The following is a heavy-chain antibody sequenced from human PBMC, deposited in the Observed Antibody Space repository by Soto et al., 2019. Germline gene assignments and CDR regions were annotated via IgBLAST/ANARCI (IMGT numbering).Heavy chain of an antibody. V-gene: IGHV1-69*01. J-gene: IGHJ4*02. CDR2: IIPIFGTA. Sequence: QVQLVQSGAEVKKPGSSVKVSCKASGGTFSSYAISWVRQAPGQGLEWMGGIIPIFGTANYAQKFKGRVTITADESTSTAYMGLSSLRSEDTAVYYCARSEGNDQGAAANANDWGQGTLVTVSS. CDR1: GGTFSSYA. CDR3: ARSEGNDQGAAANAND. D-gene: IGHD6-13*01.